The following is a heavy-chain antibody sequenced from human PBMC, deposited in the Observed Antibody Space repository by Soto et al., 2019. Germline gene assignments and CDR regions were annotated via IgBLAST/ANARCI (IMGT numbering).Heavy chain of an antibody. V-gene: IGHV3-21*01. J-gene: IGHJ3*02. CDR1: GFTFSSYS. CDR3: ARVCGIVGATDAFDI. Sequence: GGSLRLSCAASGFTFSSYSMNWVRQAPGKGLEWVSSISSSSSYIYYADSVKGRFTISRDNAKNSLYLQMNSLRAVDSAEDYCARVCGIVGATDAFDIWGQGTMVTVSS. D-gene: IGHD1-26*01. CDR2: ISSSSSYI.